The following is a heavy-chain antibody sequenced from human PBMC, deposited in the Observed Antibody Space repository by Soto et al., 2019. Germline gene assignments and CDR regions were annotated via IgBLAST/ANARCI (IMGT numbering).Heavy chain of an antibody. Sequence: SETLSLTCTVSGGSISSGDYYWSWIRQPPGKGLEWIGYISYSGRTYYSPSLESRVTFSVDTSKNQFSLKLSSVTAADTALYYCARVRYYYDDSGYEPIVYYFDYWGQGTLVTV. CDR2: ISYSGRT. J-gene: IGHJ4*02. D-gene: IGHD3-22*01. V-gene: IGHV4-30-4*01. CDR1: GGSISSGDYY. CDR3: ARVRYYYDDSGYEPIVYYFDY.